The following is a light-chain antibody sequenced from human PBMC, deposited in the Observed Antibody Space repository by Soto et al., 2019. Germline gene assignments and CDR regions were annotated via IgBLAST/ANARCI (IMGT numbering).Light chain of an antibody. J-gene: IGKJ1*01. CDR2: EAS. V-gene: IGKV1-5*03. Sequence: IRMTQSPSTQSASVGDRVTITCRASQSIGNWLAWYQQKPGRAPKFLIYEASSLESGVPSRFSGSGSGTEFTLTISSLQPDDFETYYCQHYNNYFWTFGQGTKVDIK. CDR3: QHYNNYFWT. CDR1: QSIGNW.